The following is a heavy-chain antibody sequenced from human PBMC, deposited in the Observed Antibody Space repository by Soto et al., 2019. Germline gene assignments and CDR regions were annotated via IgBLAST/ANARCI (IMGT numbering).Heavy chain of an antibody. J-gene: IGHJ4*02. Sequence: ASLKVSCKASGYTFTSLDINWVRQATGQGLEWMGWMNPNSGHTGYAQKFQGRVTMTRDTSISTAYMELSSLRYEDTAVYYCTRGRNSGDGYNGGGYWGQGTLVTVSS. D-gene: IGHD1-1*01. CDR3: TRGRNSGDGYNGGGY. CDR2: MNPNSGHT. CDR1: GYTFTSLD. V-gene: IGHV1-8*01.